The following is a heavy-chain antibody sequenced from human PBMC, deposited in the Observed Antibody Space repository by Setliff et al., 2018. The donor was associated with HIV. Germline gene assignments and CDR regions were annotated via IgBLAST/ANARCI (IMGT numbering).Heavy chain of an antibody. J-gene: IGHJ4*02. D-gene: IGHD6-19*01. CDR1: GGSISSSSYY. Sequence: SETPSLTCTVSGGSISSSSYYWGWIRQPPGKGLEWIGSIYYSGSTYYNPYLKSRVTISVDTSKNQFSLKLSSVTAADTAVYYCARRGWYSVDYWGQGTLVTVSS. CDR3: ARRGWYSVDY. V-gene: IGHV4-39*01. CDR2: IYYSGST.